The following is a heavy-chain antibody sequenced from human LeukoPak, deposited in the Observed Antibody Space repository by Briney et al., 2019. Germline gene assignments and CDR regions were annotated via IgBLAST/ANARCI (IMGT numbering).Heavy chain of an antibody. CDR3: AKDDWVIAAAVRLYYYYYGMDV. D-gene: IGHD6-13*01. V-gene: IGHV3-30*02. Sequence: GGSQRLSCAASGFTFSSYGMDWVRQTPGKGLEWVAFIRYDGSNKYYADSVKGRFTISRDNSKNTLYLQMNSLRAEDTAVYYCAKDDWVIAAAVRLYYYYYGMDVWGQGTTVTVSS. CDR2: IRYDGSNK. CDR1: GFTFSSYG. J-gene: IGHJ6*02.